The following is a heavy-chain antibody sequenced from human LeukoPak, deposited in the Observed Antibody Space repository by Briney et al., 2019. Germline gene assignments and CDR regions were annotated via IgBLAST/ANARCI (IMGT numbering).Heavy chain of an antibody. CDR3: ARDRVSYYDFWSGYSDAFDI. J-gene: IGHJ3*02. V-gene: IGHV3-30-3*01. CDR1: GFTFSSYA. D-gene: IGHD3-3*01. Sequence: QPGGSLRLSCAASGFTFSSYAMHWVRQAPGKGLEWVAVISYDGSNKYYADSVKGRFTISRDNSKNTLYLQMNSLRADDTAVYYCARDRVSYYDFWSGYSDAFDIWGQGTMVTVSS. CDR2: ISYDGSNK.